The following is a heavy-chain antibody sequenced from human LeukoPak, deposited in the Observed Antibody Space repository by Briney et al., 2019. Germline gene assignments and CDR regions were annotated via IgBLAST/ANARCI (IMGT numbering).Heavy chain of an antibody. CDR1: GFTFNNYN. V-gene: IGHV3-33*01. CDR2: IWYDGSNK. CDR3: ARVAGYSSSWTSGDWFGP. Sequence: GGSLRLSCAASGFTFNNYNMHWVRQAPGKGLEWVAVIWYDGSNKYYGDSVKGRFTISRDNAKNSLYLQMNSLRAEDTAVYYCARVAGYSSSWTSGDWFGPWGQGTLVTVSS. D-gene: IGHD6-13*01. J-gene: IGHJ5*02.